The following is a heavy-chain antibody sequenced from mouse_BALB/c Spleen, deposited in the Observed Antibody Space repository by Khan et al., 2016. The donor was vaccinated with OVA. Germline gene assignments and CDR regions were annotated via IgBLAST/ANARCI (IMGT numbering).Heavy chain of an antibody. V-gene: IGHV5-6*01. CDR3: KRLTYYYYSEGFAY. J-gene: IGHJ3*01. D-gene: IGHD1-1*02. CDR2: VSTGGSYT. Sequence: EVHLVESGGDLVKPGGSLKLSCAASGFTFSTYGMSWVRQAPDKRLEWVATVSTGGSYTYYPDSVKGRFTISRDNAKNTLYLQMSVLRSEDTAMFYCKRLTYYYYSEGFAYWGQGTLVTVSA. CDR1: GFTFSTYG.